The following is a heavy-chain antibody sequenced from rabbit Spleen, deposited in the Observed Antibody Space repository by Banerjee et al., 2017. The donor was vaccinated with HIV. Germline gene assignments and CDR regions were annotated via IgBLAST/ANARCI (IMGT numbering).Heavy chain of an antibody. J-gene: IGHJ3*01. Sequence: QEQLVESGGDLVQPEGSLTLTCTASGFTISSNYWICWVRQAPGKGLEWIGCIYGGTYKYASWAKGLFTISKTSSTTVTLQMTSLTAADTATYFCVRDQARMLDLWGQGTLVTVS. CDR3: VRDQARMLDL. D-gene: IGHD6-1*01. V-gene: IGHV1S45*01. CDR2: IYGGTY. CDR1: GFTISSNYW.